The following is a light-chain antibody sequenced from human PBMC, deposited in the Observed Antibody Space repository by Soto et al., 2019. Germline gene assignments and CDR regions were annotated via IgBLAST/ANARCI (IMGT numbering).Light chain of an antibody. J-gene: IGKJ4*01. CDR1: QGISSY. CDR2: ATS. V-gene: IGKV1-8*01. CDR3: QQTYRTPLT. Sequence: RMTLSPSACSASTSDRVTITCRASQGISSYLAWHQQKPGEAPNIVIYATSTLQSGVPSRFNGSVSGTDLTLSISNLQPEDFATYCCQQTYRTPLTFGGGTKVDIK.